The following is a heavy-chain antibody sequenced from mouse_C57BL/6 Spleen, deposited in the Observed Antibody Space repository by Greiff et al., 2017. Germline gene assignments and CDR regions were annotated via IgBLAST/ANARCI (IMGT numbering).Heavy chain of an antibody. CDR3: ATYGNRYYFDY. J-gene: IGHJ2*01. D-gene: IGHD2-1*01. CDR2: IDPSDSYT. Sequence: QVQLQQSGAELVMPGASVKLSCKASGYTFTSYWMHWVKQRPGQGLEWIGEIDPSDSYTNYNQKFKGKSTLTVDKSSSTAYMQLSSLTSEDSAVYYCATYGNRYYFDYWGQGTTLTVSS. V-gene: IGHV1-69*01. CDR1: GYTFTSYW.